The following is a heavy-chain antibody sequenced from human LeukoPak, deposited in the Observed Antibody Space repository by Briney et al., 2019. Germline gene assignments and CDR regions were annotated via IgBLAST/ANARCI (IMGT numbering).Heavy chain of an antibody. CDR3: ARSPKIYSSGWYVQGY. Sequence: GGTLRLSCAASGFTFSSYGMTWVRQAPGKGLEWVSGISGSGGSTYYADSVKGRFTISRDNSKNTLYLQMNSLRVENTAVYYCARSPKIYSSGWYVQGYWGQGTLVTVSS. D-gene: IGHD6-19*01. V-gene: IGHV3-23*01. CDR2: ISGSGGST. J-gene: IGHJ4*02. CDR1: GFTFSSYG.